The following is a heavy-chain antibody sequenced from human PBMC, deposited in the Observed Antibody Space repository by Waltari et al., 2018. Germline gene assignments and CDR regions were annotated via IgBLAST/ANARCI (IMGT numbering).Heavy chain of an antibody. V-gene: IGHV3-7*01. J-gene: IGHJ3*02. CDR3: ARDYSPHNGDSTWYDAFDI. Sequence: EVQLVESGGGLVQPGGSLRLSCAASGFTFSRYGMTWVRQAPGMGLEWVANIRQDGNEKHYVDSVKGRFTVSRDNAKNSLYLQMNSLRAEDTAMYYCARDYSPHNGDSTWYDAFDIWGQGTMVTVSS. CDR1: GFTFSRYG. CDR2: IRQDGNEK. D-gene: IGHD4-17*01.